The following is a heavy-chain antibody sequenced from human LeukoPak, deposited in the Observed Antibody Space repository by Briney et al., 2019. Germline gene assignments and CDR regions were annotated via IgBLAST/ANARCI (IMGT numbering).Heavy chain of an antibody. J-gene: IGHJ5*02. CDR3: ARSEGIFGVALGLDP. CDR1: GGTFSSYA. V-gene: IGHV1-69*04. CDR2: IIPILGIA. D-gene: IGHD3-3*01. Sequence: SVKVSCKASGGTFSSYAISWVRQAPGQGLEWMGRIIPILGIANYAQKFQGRVTMTTDTSTSTAYMELRSLRSDDTAVYYCARSEGIFGVALGLDPWGQGILVTVSS.